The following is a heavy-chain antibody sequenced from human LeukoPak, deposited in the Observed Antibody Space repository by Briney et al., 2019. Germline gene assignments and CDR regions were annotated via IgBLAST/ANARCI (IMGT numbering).Heavy chain of an antibody. D-gene: IGHD2-8*02. J-gene: IGHJ4*02. Sequence: GGSLRLSCAASGFTFSNYWMSWVRQAPGKGLEWVAVISYDGSNKYYADSVKGRFTISRDYSKNTLYLQMNSLRAEDTAVYYCAREEGLVLDYWGQGTLVTVSS. CDR3: AREEGLVLDY. CDR2: ISYDGSNK. V-gene: IGHV3-30-3*01. CDR1: GFTFSNYW.